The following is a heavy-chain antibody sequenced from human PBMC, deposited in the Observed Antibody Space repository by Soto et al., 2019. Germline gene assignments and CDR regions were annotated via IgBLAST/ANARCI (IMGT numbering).Heavy chain of an antibody. J-gene: IGHJ4*02. D-gene: IGHD4-17*01. CDR3: ARADYGDRGLAFDS. CDR2: IYYTGAA. V-gene: IGHV4-31*03. Sequence: PSETLSLTCTVSGGSTGSGGFYWSWIRQHPGKGLEWIGYIYYTGAAYYGPSLKSRATISVDTSENQFSLNLDSVTAADTAVYYCARADYGDRGLAFDSWGQGTLVTVSS. CDR1: GGSTGSGGFY.